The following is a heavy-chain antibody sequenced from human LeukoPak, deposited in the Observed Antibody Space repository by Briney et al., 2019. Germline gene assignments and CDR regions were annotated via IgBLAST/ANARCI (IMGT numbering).Heavy chain of an antibody. CDR2: INHSGST. Sequence: PSETLSLTCAVYGGSFSGYYWSWIRQPPGKGLEWIGEINHSGSTNYNPSLKSRVTISVDTSKNQFSLKLSSVNAADTAVYYCGXGRGDYIWGSYXXYVSYXFXYWGQGXLVTV. CDR3: GXGRGDYIWGSYXXYVSYXFXY. CDR1: GGSFSGYY. J-gene: IGHJ4*02. V-gene: IGHV4-34*01. D-gene: IGHD3-16*02.